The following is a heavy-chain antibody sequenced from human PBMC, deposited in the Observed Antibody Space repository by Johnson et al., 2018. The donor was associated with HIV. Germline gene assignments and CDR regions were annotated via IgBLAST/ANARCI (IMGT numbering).Heavy chain of an antibody. CDR2: ISYDGSSN. D-gene: IGHD6-6*01. Sequence: QVQLVESGGGVVQPGRSLRLACAASAFTFSNYAMHWVRQAPGTGLAWVAVISYDGSSNYYAESLKGGISLPRDNSMNTLYLQMNSLKAEDTAVYYCVREGYSSSSDAFDIWGQGTMVTVSS. V-gene: IGHV3-30-3*01. CDR3: VREGYSSSSDAFDI. J-gene: IGHJ3*02. CDR1: AFTFSNYA.